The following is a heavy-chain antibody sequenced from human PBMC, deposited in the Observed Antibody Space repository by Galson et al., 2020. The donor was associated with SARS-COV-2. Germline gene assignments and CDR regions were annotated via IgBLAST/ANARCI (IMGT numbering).Heavy chain of an antibody. CDR2: IYHRGIT. V-gene: IGHV4-38-2*01. CDR3: ARQEPIRAPIPFDC. J-gene: IGHJ4*02. Sequence: SETLSLTCGVSGYSISHGYYWGWIRQPPGKGLAWIGSIYHRGITYYSPSLKSRVTLSVDTSKNQFYLRLNSLPAADTAVYYCARQEPIRAPIPFDCWCQGILVTVSS. D-gene: IGHD2-21*01. CDR1: GYSISHGYY.